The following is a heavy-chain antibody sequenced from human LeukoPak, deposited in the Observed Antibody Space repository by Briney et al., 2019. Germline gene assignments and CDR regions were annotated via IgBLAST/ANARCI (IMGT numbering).Heavy chain of an antibody. J-gene: IGHJ3*02. CDR3: ARDVALLWFGELPDDALDI. D-gene: IGHD3-10*01. CDR1: GYTFTGYY. CDR2: INPNSGGT. Sequence: ASVKVSCKASGYTFTGYYMHWVRQAPGQGLEWMGWINPNSGGTNYAQKFQGRVTMTRDTSISTAYMELSRLRSDDTAVYYCARDVALLWFGELPDDALDIWGQGTMVTVSS. V-gene: IGHV1-2*02.